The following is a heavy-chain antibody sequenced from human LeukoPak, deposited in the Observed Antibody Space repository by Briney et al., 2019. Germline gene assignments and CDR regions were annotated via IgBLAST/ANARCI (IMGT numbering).Heavy chain of an antibody. J-gene: IGHJ4*02. V-gene: IGHV1-2*06. CDR2: VNPNSGLT. D-gene: IGHD6-13*01. CDR3: ARDPYRAPAASSPTY. Sequence: ASVKVSCKASGYTFTDYYIHWVRQAPGQGLEWMGRVNPNSGLTNYVQKFQDRVTMTRDTSISTAYMELYRLRSDDTAVYYCARDPYRAPAASSPTYWGQGTLVTVSS. CDR1: GYTFTDYY.